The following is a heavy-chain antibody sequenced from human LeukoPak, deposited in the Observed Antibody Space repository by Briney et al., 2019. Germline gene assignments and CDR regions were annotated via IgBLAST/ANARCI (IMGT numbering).Heavy chain of an antibody. CDR1: GCTFSSYG. CDR2: ISYDGSNK. Sequence: GGALRLSCAVSGCTFSSYGMHWVRQAPGKGLEWVAVISYDGSNKYYADSVKGRFTISRDNSKKTLYLQMNSLRAEDTAVYYCAKGRRVGSLIAADYWGQGTLVTVSS. CDR3: AKGRRVGSLIAADY. V-gene: IGHV3-30*18. D-gene: IGHD6-13*01. J-gene: IGHJ4*02.